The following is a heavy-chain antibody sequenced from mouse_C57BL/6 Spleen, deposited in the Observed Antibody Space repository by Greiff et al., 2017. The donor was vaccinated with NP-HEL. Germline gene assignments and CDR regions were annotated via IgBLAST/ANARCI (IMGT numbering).Heavy chain of an antibody. CDR3: ARRDYGSSYGFAY. Sequence: VQLQQSGAELVMPGASVKLSCKASGYTFTSYWMHWVKQRPGQGLEWIGEIDPSDSYTNYNQKFKGKSTLTVDKSSSTAYMQLSSLTSEDSAVYYCARRDYGSSYGFAYWGQGTLVTVSA. J-gene: IGHJ3*01. D-gene: IGHD1-1*01. CDR1: GYTFTSYW. CDR2: IDPSDSYT. V-gene: IGHV1-69*01.